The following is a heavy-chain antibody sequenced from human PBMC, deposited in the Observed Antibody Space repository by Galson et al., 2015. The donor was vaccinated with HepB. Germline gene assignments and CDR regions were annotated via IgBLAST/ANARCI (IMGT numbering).Heavy chain of an antibody. Sequence: SVKVSCKASGYTFTTFGITWVRQAPGQGLEWMGWISAYNGNTNYARKFQGRVTMTTDTSTNTAYMELRSLRSDDTAVYYCARGALVVVVNATQNNWFDPWGQRTTFTVSS. J-gene: IGHJ5*02. CDR3: ARGALVVVVNATQNNWFDP. CDR1: GYTFTTFG. D-gene: IGHD2-15*01. V-gene: IGHV1-18*01. CDR2: ISAYNGNT.